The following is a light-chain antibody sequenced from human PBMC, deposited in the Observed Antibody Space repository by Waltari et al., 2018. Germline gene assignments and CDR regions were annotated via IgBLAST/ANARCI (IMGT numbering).Light chain of an antibody. CDR2: EVN. J-gene: IGLJ3*02. V-gene: IGLV2-8*01. CDR1: SSDIGGHNH. CDR3: GSYAGSTGWV. Sequence: QSVLTQPPSASGSPGQSVTLSCTGTSSDIGGHNHLSWYQQYPGKAPKLMIYEVNKRPSGVPDRFSGSKSGNTASLIVSGLQADDEADYHCGSYAGSTGWVFGGGTKLTVL.